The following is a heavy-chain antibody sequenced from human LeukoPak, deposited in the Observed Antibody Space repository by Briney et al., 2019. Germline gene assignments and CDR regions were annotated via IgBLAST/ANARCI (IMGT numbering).Heavy chain of an antibody. CDR2: ICYSGST. D-gene: IGHD3-22*01. J-gene: IGHJ4*02. CDR1: GGSISSGGYY. CDR3: AKDCDYYDSSGYPSPFDY. V-gene: IGHV4-31*03. Sequence: SETLSLTCTVSGGSISSGGYYWSWIRQHPGKGLEWIGYICYSGSTYYNPSLKSRVTISVDTSKNQFSLKLSSVTAADTAVYYCAKDCDYYDSSGYPSPFDYWGQGTLVTVSS.